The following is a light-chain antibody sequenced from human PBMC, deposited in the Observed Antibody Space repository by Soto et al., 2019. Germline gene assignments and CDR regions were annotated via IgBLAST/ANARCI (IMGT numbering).Light chain of an antibody. CDR3: QQYRTYPFT. V-gene: IGKV1-16*02. Sequence: DIQVTQSPSSLSASVGDRVTITCRASQGIDNYLAWIQQRPGKAPRSQIYAASNLHHGVPSKFRASGSGTDFTLTISSLQPEDFATYYCQQYRTYPFTFGPGTKV. CDR1: QGIDNY. CDR2: AAS. J-gene: IGKJ3*01.